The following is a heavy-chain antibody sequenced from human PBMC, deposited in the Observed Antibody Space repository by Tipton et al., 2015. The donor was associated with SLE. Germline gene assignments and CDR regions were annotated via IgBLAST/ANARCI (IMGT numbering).Heavy chain of an antibody. J-gene: IGHJ4*02. Sequence: TLSLTCTVYGESLSGHYWVWIRQPPGKGLEWIGTFHYRGNTDYNPSLKSRVTISMDTSKIQFSLNLTSVTATDTAVYYCGRGRTDAWELVGYWGQGTLVTVSS. CDR2: FHYRGNT. V-gene: IGHV4-34*01. CDR1: GESLSGHY. CDR3: GRGRTDAWELVGY. D-gene: IGHD4-23*01.